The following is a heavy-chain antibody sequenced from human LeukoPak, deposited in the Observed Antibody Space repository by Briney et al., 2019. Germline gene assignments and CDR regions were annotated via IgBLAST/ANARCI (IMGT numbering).Heavy chain of an antibody. D-gene: IGHD3-16*02. V-gene: IGHV4-34*01. CDR1: GGSFSGYY. CDR3: ARDRSFTFGGVIAPGYYFDY. J-gene: IGHJ4*02. Sequence: PSETLSLTCAVYGGSFSGYYWSWIRQPPGKGLEWIGEIYHSGSTNYNPSLKSRVTISVDKSKNQFSLKLSSVTAADTAVYYCARDRSFTFGGVIAPGYYFDYWGQGTLVTVSS. CDR2: IYHSGST.